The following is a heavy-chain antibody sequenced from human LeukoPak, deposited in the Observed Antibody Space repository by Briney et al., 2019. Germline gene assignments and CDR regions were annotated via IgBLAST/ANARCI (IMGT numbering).Heavy chain of an antibody. D-gene: IGHD3-22*01. CDR2: MNPNSGNT. J-gene: IGHJ3*02. CDR1: GYTFTSYD. Sequence: ASVKVSCKASGYTFTSYDINWVRQATGQGLEWMGWMNPNSGNTGYAQKFQGRVTMTRNTSISTAYMELSSLRSEDTAVYYCASLYYYDSSGYYNDAFDIWGQGTMVTVSS. CDR3: ASLYYYDSSGYYNDAFDI. V-gene: IGHV1-8*01.